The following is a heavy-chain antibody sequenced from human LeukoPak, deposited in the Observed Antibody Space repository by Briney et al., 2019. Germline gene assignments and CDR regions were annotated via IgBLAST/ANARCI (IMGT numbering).Heavy chain of an antibody. Sequence: PGGSLRLSCAASGNYWMHWVCQAPGKGLVWVSHINSDGSWTSYADSVKGRFTISKDNAKNTVYLQMNSLRAEDTAVYYCVSFYETYRGRGTLVTVSS. CDR3: VSFYETY. V-gene: IGHV3-74*01. D-gene: IGHD2/OR15-2a*01. J-gene: IGHJ4*02. CDR2: INSDGSWT. CDR1: GNYW.